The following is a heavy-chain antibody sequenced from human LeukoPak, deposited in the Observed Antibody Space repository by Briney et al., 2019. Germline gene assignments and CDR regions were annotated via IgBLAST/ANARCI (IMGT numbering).Heavy chain of an antibody. Sequence: SETLSLTCAVYGGSFSGYYWSWIRQPPGKGLEWIGEINHSGSTNYNPSLKSRVTISVDTSKNQFSLKLSSVTAADTAVYYCARAHYGDIPFDYWGQGTLVTVSS. CDR3: ARAHYGDIPFDY. V-gene: IGHV4-34*01. D-gene: IGHD4-17*01. CDR2: INHSGST. CDR1: GGSFSGYY. J-gene: IGHJ4*02.